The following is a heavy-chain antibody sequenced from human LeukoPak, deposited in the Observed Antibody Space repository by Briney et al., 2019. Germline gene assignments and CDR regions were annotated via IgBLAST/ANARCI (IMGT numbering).Heavy chain of an antibody. J-gene: IGHJ4*02. CDR3: ARLRDGSLDY. CDR2: LDPTDSYT. CDR1: GYNFTSHW. V-gene: IGHV5-10-1*01. Sequence: GESLKISCQGSGYNFTSHWISWVRQMPGKGLEWMGRLDPTDSYTNYSPSFQGHVTISADKSISTAFLQWSSLRASDTAIYYCARLRDGSLDYWGQGTLVTVSS.